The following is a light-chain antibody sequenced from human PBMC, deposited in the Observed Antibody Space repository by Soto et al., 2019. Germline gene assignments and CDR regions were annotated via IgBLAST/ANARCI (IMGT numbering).Light chain of an antibody. V-gene: IGKV1-39*01. J-gene: IGKJ1*01. CDR3: QQSYSTPRT. CDR1: QSISNY. CDR2: AAS. Sequence: DIQMTQSPSSLSASVGDRVTITCRASQSISNYLNWYQQKPGKAPELLIYAASSLQSEVPSRFSGSGSGTYFTLTISSLQPEDFATYYCQQSYSTPRTFGQGTKVDIK.